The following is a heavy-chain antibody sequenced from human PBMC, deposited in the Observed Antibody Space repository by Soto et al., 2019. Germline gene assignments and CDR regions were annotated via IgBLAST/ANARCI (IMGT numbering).Heavy chain of an antibody. CDR2: INAGNGNT. D-gene: IGHD6-19*01. V-gene: IGHV1-3*05. Sequence: QVQLVQSGAEEKKPGASVKVSFKASGYTFTSYAMHWVRQAPGQRLEWMGWINAGNGNTKYSQKFQGRVTITRDTSASTAYMELSSLRSEDTAVYYCAREQWLGVDYWGQGTLVTVSS. CDR1: GYTFTSYA. CDR3: AREQWLGVDY. J-gene: IGHJ4*02.